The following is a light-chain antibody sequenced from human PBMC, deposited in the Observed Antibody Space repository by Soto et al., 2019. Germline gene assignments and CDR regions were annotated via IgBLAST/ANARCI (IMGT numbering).Light chain of an antibody. V-gene: IGLV1-40*01. Sequence: QLVLTQPPSVSGAPGQTATISCTGSPSNIGAGFDVHWYQQLPGTAPKVLIYGNSYRPSGVPDRFSASKSGTSASLAITGLQAEDEAEYYCQSYDRSLSGYVVFGGGTKLTV. CDR2: GNS. CDR3: QSYDRSLSGYVV. CDR1: PSNIGAGFD. J-gene: IGLJ2*01.